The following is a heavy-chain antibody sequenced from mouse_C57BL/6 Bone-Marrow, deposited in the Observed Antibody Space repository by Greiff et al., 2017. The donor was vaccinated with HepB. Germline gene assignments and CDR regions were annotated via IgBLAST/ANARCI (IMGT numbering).Heavy chain of an antibody. D-gene: IGHD1-1*02. CDR3: VRSADWWGDY. Sequence: QVQLQQSGPELVKPGASVKLSCKASGYTFTSYDINWVKQRPGQGLEWIGWIYPRDGSTKYNEKFKGKATLTVDTSSSTAYMELHSLTSEVSAVYFFVRSADWWGDYWGQGTTLTVSS. CDR1: GYTFTSYD. J-gene: IGHJ2*01. CDR2: IYPRDGST. V-gene: IGHV1-85*01.